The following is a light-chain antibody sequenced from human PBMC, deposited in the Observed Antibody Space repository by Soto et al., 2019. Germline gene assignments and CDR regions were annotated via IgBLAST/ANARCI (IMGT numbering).Light chain of an antibody. Sequence: EIVLTQSPGTLSLSPGERATLSCRASQSVSSSYLAWYQQKPGQAPRLLIYGASSRATGIPDRFSGSGSGTDVTLTISRLEPEDVAVYYCQQYGSSPPGTFGQGTKLEIK. V-gene: IGKV3-20*01. CDR3: QQYGSSPPGT. CDR1: QSVSSSY. J-gene: IGKJ2*02. CDR2: GAS.